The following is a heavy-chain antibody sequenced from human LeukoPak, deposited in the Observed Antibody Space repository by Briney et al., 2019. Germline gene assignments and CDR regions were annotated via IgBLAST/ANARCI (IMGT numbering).Heavy chain of an antibody. Sequence: NTSETLSLTCTVSGGSISSYYWSWIRQPPGKGLEWIGYIYYSGSTNYNPSLKSRVTISVDTSKNQFSLKLSSVTAADTAVYYCARGRDFWSYWGQGTLVTVSS. D-gene: IGHD3-3*01. J-gene: IGHJ4*02. CDR3: ARGRDFWSY. CDR1: GGSISSYY. V-gene: IGHV4-59*01. CDR2: IYYSGST.